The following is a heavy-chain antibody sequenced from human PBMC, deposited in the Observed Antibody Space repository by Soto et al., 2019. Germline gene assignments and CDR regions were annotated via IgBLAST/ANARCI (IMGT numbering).Heavy chain of an antibody. CDR2: IIPILGIA. CDR3: ARDSPRPPYGAVDY. V-gene: IGHV1-69*08. J-gene: IGHJ4*02. D-gene: IGHD4-17*01. CDR1: GGTFSSYT. Sequence: QVQLVQSGAEVKTPGSSVKVSCKASGGTFSSYTISWVRQAPGQGLEWMGRIIPILGIANYAQKFQGRVTITADKSTSTAYMELSSLRSEDTAVYYCARDSPRPPYGAVDYWGQGTLVTVSS.